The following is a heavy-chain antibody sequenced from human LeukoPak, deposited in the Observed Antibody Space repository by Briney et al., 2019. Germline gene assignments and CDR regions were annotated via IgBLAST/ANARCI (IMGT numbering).Heavy chain of an antibody. CDR3: ARDGYCSSTSCYDFDY. Sequence: ASVKVSCKASGYTFTSYGISWVRQAPGQGLEWMGWISAYNGNTNYAQKLQGRVTMTTDTSTSTAYMELRSLRSDDTAVYYCARDGYCSSTSCYDFDYWGQGTLVTVSS. V-gene: IGHV1-18*01. CDR1: GYTFTSYG. J-gene: IGHJ4*02. D-gene: IGHD2-2*03. CDR2: ISAYNGNT.